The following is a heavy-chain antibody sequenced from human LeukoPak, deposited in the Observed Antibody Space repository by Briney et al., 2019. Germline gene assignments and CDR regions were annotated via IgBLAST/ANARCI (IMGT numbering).Heavy chain of an antibody. CDR2: INWSGGST. Sequence: GGSLRLSCAATGFTFDDYGMSWVRQAPGKGLEWVSGINWSGGSTGYADSVKGRFTISRDNAKNSLYLQMNSLRAEDTAVYYCARTGGSYPYYFEYWGQGTLVTVSS. CDR3: ARTGGSYPYYFEY. V-gene: IGHV3-20*04. J-gene: IGHJ4*02. CDR1: GFTFDDYG. D-gene: IGHD1-26*01.